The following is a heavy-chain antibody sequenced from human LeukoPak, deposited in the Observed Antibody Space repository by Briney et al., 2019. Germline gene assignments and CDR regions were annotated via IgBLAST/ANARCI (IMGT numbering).Heavy chain of an antibody. Sequence: PSETLSLTCTVSGGSISSYYWSWIRQPPGKGLEWIGYIYYSGSTNYNPSLKSRVTISVDTSKNQFSLKLSSVTAADTTEYYCARSTVSDYYYYYMDVWAKGPRSPSP. V-gene: IGHV4-59*01. D-gene: IGHD4-11*01. CDR3: ARSTVSDYYYYYMDV. CDR2: IYYSGST. J-gene: IGHJ6*03. CDR1: GGSISSYY.